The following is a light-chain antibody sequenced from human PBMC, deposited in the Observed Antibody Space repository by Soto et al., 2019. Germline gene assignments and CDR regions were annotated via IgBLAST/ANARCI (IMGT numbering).Light chain of an antibody. V-gene: IGKV3-20*01. CDR3: QQYGRSPYT. Sequence: EIVLTQSPGTLSLSPVERATLSCRASQSVSSSYLAWYQQKPGQATRLLIYGASSRATGIPDRFSGSGSGTDFTLTISRLEPEDFAVYYCQQYGRSPYTFGQGTKLEIK. CDR2: GAS. CDR1: QSVSSSY. J-gene: IGKJ2*01.